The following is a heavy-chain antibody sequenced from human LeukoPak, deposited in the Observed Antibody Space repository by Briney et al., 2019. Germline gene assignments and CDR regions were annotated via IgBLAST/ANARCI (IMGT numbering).Heavy chain of an antibody. V-gene: IGHV4-34*01. CDR1: GGSFSGYY. CDR2: INHSGST. Sequence: SETLSLTCAVYGGSFSGYYWSWIRQPPGKGLDWIGEINHSGSTNYNPSLKSRVTISVDTSKHQFSLQLSSVTAADTAVYYCASGPARVAAAGAPSPSLISHGWFDPWGQGTLVTVSS. CDR3: ASGPARVAAAGAPSPSLISHGWFDP. J-gene: IGHJ5*02. D-gene: IGHD6-13*01.